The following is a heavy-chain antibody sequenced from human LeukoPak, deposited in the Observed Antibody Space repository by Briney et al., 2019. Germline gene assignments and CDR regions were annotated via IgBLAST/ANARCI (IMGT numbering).Heavy chain of an antibody. D-gene: IGHD2-15*01. CDR3: AQQVGYCSSGSCYFTY. Sequence: GGSLRLSCAASGFSFNTYAMSWVRQAPGKGLEWVSAISNTGGSTYYADSVKGRFTISRDKSKNTLSLQMNSLRAEDTAVYYCAQQVGYCSSGSCYFTYWGQGTLVTVSS. J-gene: IGHJ1*01. CDR1: GFSFNTYA. CDR2: ISNTGGST. V-gene: IGHV3-23*01.